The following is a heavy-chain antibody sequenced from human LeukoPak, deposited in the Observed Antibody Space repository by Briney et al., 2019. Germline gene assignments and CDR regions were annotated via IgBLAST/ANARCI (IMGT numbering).Heavy chain of an antibody. CDR1: GASVSSNSYH. J-gene: IGHJ4*02. V-gene: IGHV4-61*03. Sequence: SETLSLTCTVSGASVSSNSYHWSWIRQAPGKGLEWIGHSGNSDYKPSLKSRITISTDTSNNHFSLNLVSVTAADTAVYYCATYVGVGGRGHWGPGTLVTVSS. CDR2: HSGNS. CDR3: ATYVGVGGRGH. D-gene: IGHD2-8*01.